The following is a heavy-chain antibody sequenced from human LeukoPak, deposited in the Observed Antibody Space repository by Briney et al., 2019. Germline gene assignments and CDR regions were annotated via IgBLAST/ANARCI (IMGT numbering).Heavy chain of an antibody. Sequence: SETLSLTCTVSGGSISSHYWSWIRQPPGKGLEWIGYIYYSGSTNYNPSLKSRVTISVDTSKNQFSLKLSSVTAADTAVYYCASRAAAARVDYWGQGTLVTVSS. CDR3: ASRAAAARVDY. CDR1: GGSISSHY. J-gene: IGHJ4*02. CDR2: IYYSGST. D-gene: IGHD2-2*01. V-gene: IGHV4-59*11.